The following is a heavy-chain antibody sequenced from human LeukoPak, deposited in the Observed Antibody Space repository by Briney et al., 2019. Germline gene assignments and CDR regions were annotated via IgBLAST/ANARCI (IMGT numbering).Heavy chain of an antibody. CDR3: ARDRRGAAAFGY. Sequence: GGSLRLSCAASGFTFSSYSMNWVRQAPGKGLEWVSSISSSSSSYIYYADSVKGRFTISRDNAKNSLYLQMNSLRAEDTAVYYCARDRRGAAAFGYWGQGTLVTVSS. J-gene: IGHJ4*02. CDR1: GFTFSSYS. V-gene: IGHV3-21*01. D-gene: IGHD6-13*01. CDR2: ISSSSSSYI.